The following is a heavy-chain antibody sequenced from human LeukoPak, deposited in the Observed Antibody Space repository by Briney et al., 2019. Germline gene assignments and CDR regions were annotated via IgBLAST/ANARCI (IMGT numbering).Heavy chain of an antibody. Sequence: SETLSLTCTVSGGSIGTYYWTWVRQPPGKGLEWIGYIYYSGRTSYNPSLKSRATISVDTSKNQFSLKLSSVTAADTAVYYCASAPSGTWFDPWGHGTLVTVSS. CDR1: GGSIGTYY. V-gene: IGHV4-59*01. CDR3: ASAPSGTWFDP. J-gene: IGHJ5*02. CDR2: IYYSGRT.